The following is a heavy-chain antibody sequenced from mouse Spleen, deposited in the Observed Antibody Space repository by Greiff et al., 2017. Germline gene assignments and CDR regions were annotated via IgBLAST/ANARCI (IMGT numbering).Heavy chain of an antibody. Sequence: VQLQQSGAELVRPGASVKLSCTASGFNIKDDYMHWVKQRPEQGLEWIGWIDPENGDTEYASKFQGKATITADTSSNTAYLQLSSLTSEDTAVYYCTYYSNGAMDYWGQGTSVTVSS. CDR3: TYYSNGAMDY. CDR2: IDPENGDT. V-gene: IGHV14-4*01. J-gene: IGHJ4*01. D-gene: IGHD2-5*01. CDR1: GFNIKDDY.